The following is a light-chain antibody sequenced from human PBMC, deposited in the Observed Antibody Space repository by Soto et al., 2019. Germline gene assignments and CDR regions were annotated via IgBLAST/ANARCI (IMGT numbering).Light chain of an antibody. CDR3: QQYGNAPFT. CDR2: GAS. J-gene: IGKJ3*01. Sequence: EIVLTQSPGTLSFSPGERATLTCRASQSVSSSYLAWFQQKPGQAPRLLICGASSRATGIPDRFSGSGSGTDFTLTISRLEPEDFAVYYCQQYGNAPFTVGPGTKVDIK. CDR1: QSVSSSY. V-gene: IGKV3-20*01.